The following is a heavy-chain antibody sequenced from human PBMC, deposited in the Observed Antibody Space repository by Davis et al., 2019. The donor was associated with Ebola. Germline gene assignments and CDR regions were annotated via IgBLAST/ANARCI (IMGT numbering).Heavy chain of an antibody. D-gene: IGHD3-10*01. V-gene: IGHV1-8*01. Sequence: AASVKVSCKASGYTFTSYDINWVRQATGQGLEWMGWMNPNSGNTDYAQKFQGRVTMTRNTSISTAYMELSSLRSEDTAVYYCARGLGYYGSGSLWFDPWGQGTLVTVSS. CDR3: ARGLGYYGSGSLWFDP. CDR2: MNPNSGNT. CDR1: GYTFTSYD. J-gene: IGHJ5*02.